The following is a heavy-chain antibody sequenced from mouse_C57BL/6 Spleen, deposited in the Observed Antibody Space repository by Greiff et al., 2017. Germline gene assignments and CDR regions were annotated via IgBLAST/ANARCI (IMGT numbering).Heavy chain of an antibody. CDR2: ISSGGDYI. J-gene: IGHJ2*01. CDR3: TGDGGRGGYFDY. CDR1: GFTFSSYA. V-gene: IGHV5-9-1*02. Sequence: DVMLVESGEGLVKPGGSLKLSCAASGFTFSSYAMSWVRQTPEKRLEWVAYISSGGDYIYYADTVKGRFTISRDNARNTLYLQMSSLKSEDTAMXYCTGDGGRGGYFDYWGQGTTLTVSS. D-gene: IGHD1-1*02.